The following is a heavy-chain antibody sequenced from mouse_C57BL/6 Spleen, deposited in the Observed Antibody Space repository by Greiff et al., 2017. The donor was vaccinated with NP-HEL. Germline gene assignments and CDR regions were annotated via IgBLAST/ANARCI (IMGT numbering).Heavy chain of an antibody. J-gene: IGHJ1*03. CDR1: GFTFNTYA. V-gene: IGHV10-3*01. Sequence: EVQVVESGGGLVQPKGSLKLSCAASGFTFNTYAMHWVRQAPGKGLEWVARIRSKSSNYATYYADSVKDRFTISRDGSQSMLYLQMNNLKTEDTAMYYCVREGPYYGSSYWYFDVWGTGTTVTVSS. CDR2: IRSKSSNYAT. CDR3: VREGPYYGSSYWYFDV. D-gene: IGHD1-1*01.